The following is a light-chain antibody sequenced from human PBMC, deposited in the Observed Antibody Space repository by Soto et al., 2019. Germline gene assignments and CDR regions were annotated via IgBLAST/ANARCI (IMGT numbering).Light chain of an antibody. V-gene: IGKV3-20*01. CDR2: GAS. J-gene: IGKJ3*01. Sequence: EIVLTQSPGTLSLSPGERATLSCRASQSISSSYLAWYQQKPGQAPRLLVYGASSRATGTPDRFSGSGSGTDFTLTINSLEPEDFAVYYCQQYGSSRFTFGPGTKVDIK. CDR3: QQYGSSRFT. CDR1: QSISSSY.